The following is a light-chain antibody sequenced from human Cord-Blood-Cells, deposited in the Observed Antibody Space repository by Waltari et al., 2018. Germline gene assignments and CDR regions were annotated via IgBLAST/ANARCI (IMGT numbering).Light chain of an antibody. CDR2: QDS. J-gene: IGLJ1*01. CDR3: QEWDSSTYV. Sequence: SYELTQPPSVSVSPGQTASITCSGDKLGDKYACWYQQKPGQSPALVTYQDSKRHSGIPGRFSGSTAENTATLNISGAQAMDKADYYCQEWDSSTYVCGTGTKVTVL. CDR1: KLGDKY. V-gene: IGLV3-1*01.